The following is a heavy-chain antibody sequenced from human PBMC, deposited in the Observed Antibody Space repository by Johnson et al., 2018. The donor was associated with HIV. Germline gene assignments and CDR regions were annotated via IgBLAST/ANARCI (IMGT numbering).Heavy chain of an antibody. Sequence: VQLVESGGVVVQPGGSLRLSCAASGFTFDDYTMHWVRQAPGKGLEWVSLISWDGGRTYYGDSVKGRFTISRDNSKNSLYLQINSLRAEETALYYCAKAEDNWNAFDIWGQGTMVTVSS. J-gene: IGHJ3*02. CDR1: GFTFDDYT. CDR2: ISWDGGRT. V-gene: IGHV3-43D*03. CDR3: AKAEDNWNAFDI. D-gene: IGHD1-20*01.